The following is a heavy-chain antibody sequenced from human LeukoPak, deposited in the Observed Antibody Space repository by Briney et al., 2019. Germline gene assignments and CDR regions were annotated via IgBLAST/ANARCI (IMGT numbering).Heavy chain of an antibody. Sequence: GGSLRLSCAASTFAFSSYAMTWVRQAPGKGLEWVSSITATGGISYADSVKGRFTISRDNSKNTLYLQMNSLRAEDTAVYYCATRGTYYYDNSGYWGFDYWGQGTLVTVSS. CDR1: TFAFSSYA. D-gene: IGHD3-22*01. V-gene: IGHV3-23*01. J-gene: IGHJ4*02. CDR2: ITATGGI. CDR3: ATRGTYYYDNSGYWGFDY.